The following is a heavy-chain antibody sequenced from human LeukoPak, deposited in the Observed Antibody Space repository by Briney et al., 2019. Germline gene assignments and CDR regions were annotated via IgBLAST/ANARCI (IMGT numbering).Heavy chain of an antibody. V-gene: IGHV4-61*02. D-gene: IGHD4-17*01. CDR2: IYTSGST. CDR3: ARGYYGDYV. Sequence: SETLSLTCTVSGGSISSGSYYWSWIRQPAGKGLEWIGRIYTSGSTNYNPSLKSRVTISVDTSKNQFSLKLSSVTAADTAVYYCARGYYGDYVWGQGTLVTVSS. CDR1: GGSISSGSYY. J-gene: IGHJ4*02.